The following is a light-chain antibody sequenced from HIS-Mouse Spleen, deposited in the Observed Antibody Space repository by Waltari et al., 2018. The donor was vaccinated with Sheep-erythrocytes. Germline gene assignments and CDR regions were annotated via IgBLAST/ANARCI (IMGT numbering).Light chain of an antibody. CDR1: SSDVGGYNY. CDR3: SSYAGSNNLV. J-gene: IGLJ2*01. CDR2: EVS. V-gene: IGLV2-8*01. Sequence: QSALTQPRSVSVSPGQSVTISCTGTSSDVGGYNYVSWYQQHPGKAPKLIIYEVSKRPSGVPDRFSSSKSGDTASVTVSGLQAEDEADYYCSSYAGSNNLVFGGGTQLTVL.